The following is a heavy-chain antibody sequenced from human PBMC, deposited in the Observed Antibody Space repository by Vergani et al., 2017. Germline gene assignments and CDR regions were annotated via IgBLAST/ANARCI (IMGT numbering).Heavy chain of an antibody. CDR1: GFTFSKYW. CDR2: IEDDGDDK. Sequence: EVQLVESGGGFVRPGESLRLSCAASGFTFSKYWMTWVRQAPGKGLEWVANIEDDGDDKNYADSVKGRSTMPRDNADNSVYLQMNSLRPVDTAVYYCARDIPRGASYFNFGGRGALVIVSS. CDR3: ARDIPRGASYFNF. D-gene: IGHD2-21*01. V-gene: IGHV3-7*01. J-gene: IGHJ4*02.